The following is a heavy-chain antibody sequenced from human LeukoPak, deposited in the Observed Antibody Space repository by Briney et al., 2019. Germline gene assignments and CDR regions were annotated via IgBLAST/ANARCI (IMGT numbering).Heavy chain of an antibody. V-gene: IGHV4-31*03. CDR2: IFYTGTT. Sequence: TLSLTCTVSGGSIRGSGYYWNWIRQHPGKSLEWIGYIFYTGTTFYNPSLKSRLSISVDTSKNQFSLKLSSVTAADTALYYCARGYCSGNACYSDDAFDLWGQGTMVTVSS. D-gene: IGHD2-15*01. CDR3: ARGYCSGNACYSDDAFDL. J-gene: IGHJ3*01. CDR1: GGSIRGSGYY.